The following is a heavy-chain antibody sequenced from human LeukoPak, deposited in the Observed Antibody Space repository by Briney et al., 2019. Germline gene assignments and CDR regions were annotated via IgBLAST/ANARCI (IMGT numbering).Heavy chain of an antibody. CDR1: GGSFSGFY. Sequence: SETLSLTCALSGGSFSGFYWSWIRQSPGQGLEWIGEINHSGYTNYHPSLKSRVVISVDTSKKQFSLKLNSVTAADTAVYYCARGKGTVTFWAQGTVVSVSS. V-gene: IGHV4-34*01. CDR3: ARGKGTVTF. J-gene: IGHJ4*02. CDR2: INHSGYT. D-gene: IGHD4-11*01.